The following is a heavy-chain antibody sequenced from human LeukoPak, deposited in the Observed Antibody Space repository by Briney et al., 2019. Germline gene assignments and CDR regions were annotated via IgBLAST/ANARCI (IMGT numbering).Heavy chain of an antibody. CDR1: GFTFNNYW. CDR2: IKEDGSEK. Sequence: GGSLRLSCAASGFTFNNYWMTWVRQAPGKGLEWVANIKEDGSEKWYGGSVKGRFTISRDNAKDSLYLQMNSLRVEDTALYYCAMGTLADVWGPGTLVTVSS. CDR3: AMGTLADV. D-gene: IGHD1-1*01. V-gene: IGHV3-7*05. J-gene: IGHJ4*02.